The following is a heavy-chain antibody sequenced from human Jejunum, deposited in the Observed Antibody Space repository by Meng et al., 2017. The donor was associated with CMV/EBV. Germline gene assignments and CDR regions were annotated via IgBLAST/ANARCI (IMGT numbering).Heavy chain of an antibody. Sequence: QEQRVQSGAEVKKPGASVKVSCKASGYTFTGYYIHWLRQAPGQGLEWMGWIDPYSGTTNYAQNFQGRVTMTRDTSINTAYMELSRLKSDDTAVYYCAKADIYDCWGQGTLVTVSS. CDR1: GYTFTGYY. D-gene: IGHD2-15*01. V-gene: IGHV1-2*02. J-gene: IGHJ4*02. CDR2: IDPYSGTT. CDR3: AKADIYDC.